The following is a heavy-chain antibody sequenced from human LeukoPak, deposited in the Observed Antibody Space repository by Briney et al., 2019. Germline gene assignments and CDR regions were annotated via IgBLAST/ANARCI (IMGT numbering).Heavy chain of an antibody. V-gene: IGHV3-74*01. Sequence: GGSLRLSCAASGFTFSSYWMHWVRQAPGKGLVWVSRINSDGSSTSYADSVKGRFTISRDNAKNTLYLQMNSLRAEDTAVYYCARRSSGPLYYYYYYMDVWGKGTTVTISS. CDR1: GFTFSSYW. D-gene: IGHD3-22*01. CDR2: INSDGSST. CDR3: ARRSSGPLYYYYYYMDV. J-gene: IGHJ6*03.